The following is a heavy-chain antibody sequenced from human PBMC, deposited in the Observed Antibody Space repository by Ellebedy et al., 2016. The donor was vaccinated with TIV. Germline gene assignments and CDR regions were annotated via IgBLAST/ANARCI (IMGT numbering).Heavy chain of an antibody. Sequence: GESLKISCAASGFTFSSYSMNWVRQAPGKGLEWVSYISSSSSTIYYADSVKGRFTISRDNAKNSLYLRMNSLRDEDTAVYYCARSAPRAAMAAEAFDIWGQGTMVTVSS. CDR1: GFTFSSYS. V-gene: IGHV3-48*02. D-gene: IGHD5-18*01. J-gene: IGHJ3*02. CDR2: ISSSSSTI. CDR3: ARSAPRAAMAAEAFDI.